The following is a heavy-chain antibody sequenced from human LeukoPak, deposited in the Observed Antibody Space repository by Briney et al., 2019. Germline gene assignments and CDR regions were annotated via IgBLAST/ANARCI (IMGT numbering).Heavy chain of an antibody. CDR3: ATPYNFGY. CDR1: GFTFSSYS. J-gene: IGHJ4*02. D-gene: IGHD5-24*01. V-gene: IGHV3-48*04. Sequence: GGSLRLSCAASGFTFSSYSMNWVRQAPGKGLEWVSYISSSSSTIYYADSVKGRFTISRDNAKNSLYLQMNSLRAEDTAVYYCATPYNFGYWGQGTLVTVSS. CDR2: ISSSSSTI.